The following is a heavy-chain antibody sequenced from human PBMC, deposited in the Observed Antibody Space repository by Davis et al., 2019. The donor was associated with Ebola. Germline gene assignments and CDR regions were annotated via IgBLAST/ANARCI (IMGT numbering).Heavy chain of an antibody. CDR3: ARVRGNYVAYYGMDV. J-gene: IGHJ6*02. CDR2: ISAYNGNT. V-gene: IGHV1-18*01. Sequence: ASVKVSCKASGYTFTSYGISWVRQAPGQGLEWMGWISAYNGNTNYAQKLQGRVTMTTDTSTSTAYMELRSLRSDDTAVYYCARVRGNYVAYYGMDVWGQGTTVTVSS. CDR1: GYTFTSYG. D-gene: IGHD1-7*01.